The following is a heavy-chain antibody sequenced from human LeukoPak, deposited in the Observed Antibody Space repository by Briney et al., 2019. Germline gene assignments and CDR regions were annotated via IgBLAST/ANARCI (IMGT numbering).Heavy chain of an antibody. J-gene: IGHJ6*03. Sequence: ASVKVSCKASGYTFTGYYMHWVRQPPGQGLEWMGWINPNSGGTNYAQKFQGRVTMTRDTSISTAYMELSRLRSDDTAVYYCAREAIFGVVIINYYYYMDVWGKGTTVTVSS. D-gene: IGHD3-3*01. CDR1: GYTFTGYY. CDR2: INPNSGGT. CDR3: AREAIFGVVIINYYYYMDV. V-gene: IGHV1-2*02.